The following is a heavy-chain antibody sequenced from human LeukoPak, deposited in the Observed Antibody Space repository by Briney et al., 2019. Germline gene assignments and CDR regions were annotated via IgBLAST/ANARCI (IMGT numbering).Heavy chain of an antibody. CDR3: ATDGAAAVDVGHYYYYYGMDV. CDR1: GYTLTELS. V-gene: IGHV1-24*01. CDR2: FDPEDGET. D-gene: IGHD6-13*01. J-gene: IGHJ6*02. Sequence: VASVKVSCKVSGYTLTELSMHWVRQAPGKGLEWMGGFDPEDGETIYAQRFQGRVTMTEDTSTDTAYMELSSLRSEDTAVYYCATDGAAAVDVGHYYYYYGMDVWGQGTTVTVSS.